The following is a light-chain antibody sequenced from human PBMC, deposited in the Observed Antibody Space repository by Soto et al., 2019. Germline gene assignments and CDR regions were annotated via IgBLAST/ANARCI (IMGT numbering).Light chain of an antibody. CDR1: QTISSW. V-gene: IGKV1-5*03. Sequence: DIQMTQSPSTLSASLGDRVTITCWASQTISSWLAWYQQKPGKAPKLLIYKASTLKSGVPSRFSGSGYGTDFNLTISCLQSEDFATYYCQQYYSYPGTFGQGTKVDIK. CDR2: KAS. CDR3: QQYYSYPGT. J-gene: IGKJ1*01.